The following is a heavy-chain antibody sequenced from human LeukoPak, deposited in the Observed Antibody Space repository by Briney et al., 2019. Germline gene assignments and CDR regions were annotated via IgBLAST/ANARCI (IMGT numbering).Heavy chain of an antibody. CDR1: GGSISSYY. CDR2: IYYSGIT. CDR3: ARLPRYYDSSGYHPAYFDY. D-gene: IGHD3-22*01. Sequence: PSETLSLTCSVSGGSISSYYWSWIRQPPGKGLEWIGYIYYSGITKYNPSLKSRVTISVDASKNQFSLKLSSVTAADTAVYYCARLPRYYDSSGYHPAYFDYWGQGTLVTVSS. J-gene: IGHJ4*02. V-gene: IGHV4-59*08.